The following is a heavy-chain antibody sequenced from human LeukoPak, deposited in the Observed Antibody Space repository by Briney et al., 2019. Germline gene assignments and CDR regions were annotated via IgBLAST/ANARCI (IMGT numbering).Heavy chain of an antibody. V-gene: IGHV3-30*18. CDR2: ISYDGSNK. D-gene: IGHD3-10*01. J-gene: IGHJ6*04. CDR3: AKDRRYYGSGSYSGYYYYGMDV. Sequence: GGSLRLSCAASGFTFSSHGMHWVRQAPGKGLEWVAVISYDGSNKYYADSVKGRFTTSRDNSKNTLYLQMNSLRAEDTAVYYCAKDRRYYGSGSYSGYYYYGMDVWGKGTTVTVSS. CDR1: GFTFSSHG.